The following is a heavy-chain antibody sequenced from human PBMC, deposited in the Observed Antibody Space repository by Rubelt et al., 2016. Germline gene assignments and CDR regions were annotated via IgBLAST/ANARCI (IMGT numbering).Heavy chain of an antibody. D-gene: IGHD1-26*01. CDR3: ARHETGSFLFDC. V-gene: IGHV4-34*01. CDR2: IDHSGNT. Sequence: QVQLQQWGAGLFRPSQTLSLTCGVYGGSFSNYYWTWIRQPPGKGLEWLGEIDHSGNTDYIPSLKSRVSISVDTSKKQISLKMSAVTGADTAVYYCARHETGSFLFDCWGQGTPVTVSS. CDR1: GGSFSNYY. J-gene: IGHJ4*02.